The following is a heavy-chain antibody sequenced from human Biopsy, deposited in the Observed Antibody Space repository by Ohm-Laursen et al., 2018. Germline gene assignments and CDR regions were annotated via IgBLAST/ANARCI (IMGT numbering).Heavy chain of an antibody. J-gene: IGHJ6*02. CDR2: IWYDGSNK. D-gene: IGHD3-10*01. CDR1: GFIFSRYA. Sequence: SLRLSCAASGFIFSRYAMHWVRQAPGKGLEWVAIIWYDGSNKYYADSVKGRFTISRDNAKNSLYLQMNSLRAEDTAVYFCASLGLVWFGELLSVPFGMDVWGQGTTVTVSS. CDR3: ASLGLVWFGELLSVPFGMDV. V-gene: IGHV3-33*03.